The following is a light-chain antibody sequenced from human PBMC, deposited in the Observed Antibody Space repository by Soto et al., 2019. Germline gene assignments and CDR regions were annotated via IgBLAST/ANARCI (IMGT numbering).Light chain of an antibody. Sequence: EIVLTQSPATLSWSPGERATLSCRASQSVSSYLAWYQQKPGQAPRLLIYDASNRATGIPVRFSGSGSGTDFTLTISSLEPEDFAVYYCQQRSVWPQTFGQGTKLEIK. CDR2: DAS. CDR1: QSVSSY. V-gene: IGKV3-11*01. CDR3: QQRSVWPQT. J-gene: IGKJ2*01.